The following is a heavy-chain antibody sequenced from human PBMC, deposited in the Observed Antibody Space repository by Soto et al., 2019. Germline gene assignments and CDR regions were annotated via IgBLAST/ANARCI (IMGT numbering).Heavy chain of an antibody. CDR2: IWYDGSSK. Sequence: HPGGSLRLSCAASGFTFSSYDMHWVRQAPGKGLEWVAVIWYDGSSKYYADSVKGRFTISRDNSKNTLYLQMNSLRAEDTAVYYCASGYYDSSGYSSAYYYYGMDIWGHGTTVTVSS. D-gene: IGHD3-22*01. CDR3: ASGYYDSSGYSSAYYYYGMDI. V-gene: IGHV3-33*08. CDR1: GFTFSSYD. J-gene: IGHJ6*02.